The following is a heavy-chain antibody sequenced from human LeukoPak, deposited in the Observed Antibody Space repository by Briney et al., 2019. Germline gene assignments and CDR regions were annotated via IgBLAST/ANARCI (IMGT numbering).Heavy chain of an antibody. CDR2: INSDGGST. CDR1: GFTFSSYW. Sequence: GGSLRLSCTASGFTFSSYWMHWVRQAPGKGLVWVSRINSDGGSTSYADSVKGRFTISRDNAKNTLYLQMNSLRAEDTAVYYCATVFSFSAYYFDYWGQGTLVTVSS. J-gene: IGHJ4*02. CDR3: ATVFSFSAYYFDY. V-gene: IGHV3-74*01. D-gene: IGHD4-17*01.